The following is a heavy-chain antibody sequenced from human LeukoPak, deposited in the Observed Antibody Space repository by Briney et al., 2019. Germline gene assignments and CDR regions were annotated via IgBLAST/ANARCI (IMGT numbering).Heavy chain of an antibody. CDR3: AKNLPQPVPRLLSGFDY. V-gene: IGHV3-23*01. CDR1: GITFSSHA. D-gene: IGHD2-2*01. Sequence: GSLRLPFAASGITFSSHAKSWVRQAPGKGLEGVSAIRCSGGSTYYADSVKGRFTISRDNSKNTLYLQMNSLRAEDTAVYYCAKNLPQPVPRLLSGFDYWGQGTLVTVSS. J-gene: IGHJ4*02. CDR2: IRCSGGST.